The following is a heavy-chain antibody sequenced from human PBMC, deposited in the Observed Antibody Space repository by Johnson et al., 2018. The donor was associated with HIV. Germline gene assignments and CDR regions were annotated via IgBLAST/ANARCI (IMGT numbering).Heavy chain of an antibody. CDR3: ATPQEGYSAFDI. D-gene: IGHD2-15*01. CDR2: INSDGSST. V-gene: IGHV3-74*02. Sequence: VQLVESGGGVVQPGGSLRLSCAASRFTFSSYWMHWVRQAPGKGLVWVSRINSDGSSTTYADSVKGRFTISRDNSKNTLYLQMNSLRAEDTAVYYCATPQEGYSAFDIWGQGTMVTVYS. J-gene: IGHJ3*02. CDR1: RFTFSSYW.